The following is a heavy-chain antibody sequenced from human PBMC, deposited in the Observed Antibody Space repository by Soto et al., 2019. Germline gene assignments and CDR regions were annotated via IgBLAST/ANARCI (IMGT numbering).Heavy chain of an antibody. V-gene: IGHV3-74*01. Sequence: GGSLRLSCAGPGFTFSGYWMHWVRQSPGKGLVWVSRINSDGTTTAYADSVKGRFTISRDNSKNTLYLQMSSLRAEDTAVYYCARDLGYYDSSGYFDYWGQGTLVTVSS. CDR2: INSDGTTT. D-gene: IGHD3-22*01. CDR1: GFTFSGYW. CDR3: ARDLGYYDSSGYFDY. J-gene: IGHJ4*02.